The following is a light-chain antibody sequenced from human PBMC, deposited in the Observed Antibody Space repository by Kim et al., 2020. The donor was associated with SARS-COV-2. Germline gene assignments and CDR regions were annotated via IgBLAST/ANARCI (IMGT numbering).Light chain of an antibody. J-gene: IGLJ2*01. CDR3: QAWDSSTAVV. CDR1: KLGDKY. Sequence: VSPGQTASITCSGDKLGDKYGCWYQQKPGQSPVLVIYQDSKRPSGIPERFSGSNSGNTATLTISGTHAMDEADYYCQAWDSSTAVVFGGGTQLTVL. V-gene: IGLV3-1*01. CDR2: QDS.